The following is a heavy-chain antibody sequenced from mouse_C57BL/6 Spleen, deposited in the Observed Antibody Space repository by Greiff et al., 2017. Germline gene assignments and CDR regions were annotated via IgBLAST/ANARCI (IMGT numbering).Heavy chain of an antibody. D-gene: IGHD1-1*01. CDR3: ARGYYGSSFAWFAY. V-gene: IGHV1-76*01. J-gene: IGHJ3*01. CDR2: IYPGSGNT. Sequence: QVQLQQSGAELVRPGASVKLSCKASGYTFTDYYINWVKQRPGQGLEWIARIYPGSGNTYYNEKFKGKATLTAEKSSSTAYMQLSSLTSEDSAVYFCARGYYGSSFAWFAYWGQGTLVTVSA. CDR1: GYTFTDYY.